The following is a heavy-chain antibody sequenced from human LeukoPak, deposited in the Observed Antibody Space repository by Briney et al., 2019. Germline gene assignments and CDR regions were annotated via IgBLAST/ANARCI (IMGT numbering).Heavy chain of an antibody. J-gene: IGHJ4*02. D-gene: IGHD3-10*01. CDR1: GFTFSTYW. Sequence: GGSLRLSCAASGFTFSTYWMSWVRQAPGNGLEWVANIKQDGSENYYVDSVKGRFTISRDNAKNSLYLQLNSPRAEDTAVYYCARDLYRGGPDSWGQGTLVTVSS. CDR3: ARDLYRGGPDS. CDR2: IKQDGSEN. V-gene: IGHV3-7*01.